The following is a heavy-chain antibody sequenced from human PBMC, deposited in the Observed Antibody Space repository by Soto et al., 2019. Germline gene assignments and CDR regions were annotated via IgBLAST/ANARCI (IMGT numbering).Heavy chain of an antibody. V-gene: IGHV1-18*04. Sequence: ASVKVSCKASGYTFTSYGISWVRQAPGQGLEWMGWISAYNGNTNYAQKLQGRVTMTTDTSTSKAYMELMSLRSDDTAVYYCARAGYDFWSGYPKLDYWGQGTLVTVSS. D-gene: IGHD3-3*01. CDR3: ARAGYDFWSGYPKLDY. CDR2: ISAYNGNT. CDR1: GYTFTSYG. J-gene: IGHJ4*02.